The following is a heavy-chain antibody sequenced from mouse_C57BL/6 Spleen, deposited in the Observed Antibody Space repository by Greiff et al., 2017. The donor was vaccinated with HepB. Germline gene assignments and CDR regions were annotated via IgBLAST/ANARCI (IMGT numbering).Heavy chain of an antibody. Sequence: EVKVVESGGGLVKPGGSLKLSCAASGFTFSDYGMHWVRQAPEKGLEWVAYISSGSSTIYYADTVKGRFTISRDNAKTTLFLQMTSLRSEDTARYDCAGQDYYSNPFDYWGQGTTLTVSS. V-gene: IGHV5-17*01. CDR2: ISSGSSTI. CDR3: AGQDYYSNPFDY. D-gene: IGHD2-5*01. CDR1: GFTFSDYG. J-gene: IGHJ2*01.